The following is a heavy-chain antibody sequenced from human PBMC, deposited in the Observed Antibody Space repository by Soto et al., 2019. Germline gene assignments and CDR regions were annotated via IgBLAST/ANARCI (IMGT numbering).Heavy chain of an antibody. V-gene: IGHV3-21*01. CDR2: ISSSSSYI. J-gene: IGHJ4*02. CDR3: ARDSPYGPSFDY. Sequence: PGGSLRLSCAASGFTFSSYSMNWVRQAPGKGLEWVSSISSSSSYIYYADSVKGRFTISRDNAKNSLYLQMNSLRAEDTAVYYCARDSPYGPSFDYWGQGTLVTVSS. D-gene: IGHD4-17*01. CDR1: GFTFSSYS.